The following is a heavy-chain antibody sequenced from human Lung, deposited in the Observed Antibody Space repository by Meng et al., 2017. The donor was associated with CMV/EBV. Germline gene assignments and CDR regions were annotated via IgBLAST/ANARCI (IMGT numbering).Heavy chain of an antibody. Sequence: GXSXRLXXAASGFTFSTYSMNWVRQAPRKGLEWVSSIASSSSYIDHADSVTGRLTISRDNTENSLYLQMNSLRAEETAVYFCAKDDCRGRDCSSTSYYYGMDVWXKGTTVTVSS. CDR3: AKDDCRGRDCSSTSYYYGMDV. CDR2: IASSSSYI. CDR1: GFTFSTYS. V-gene: IGHV3-21*01. D-gene: IGHD2-2*01. J-gene: IGHJ6*04.